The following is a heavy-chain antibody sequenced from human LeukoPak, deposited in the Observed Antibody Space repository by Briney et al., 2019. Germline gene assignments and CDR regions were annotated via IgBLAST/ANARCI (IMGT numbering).Heavy chain of an antibody. D-gene: IGHD3-10*01. CDR3: AKIGTAVLLWFGELLNLGY. J-gene: IGHJ4*02. CDR1: GFTFSSYA. V-gene: IGHV3-23*01. CDR2: ISGSGGST. Sequence: GGSLRLSCAASGFTFSSYAMSWVRQAPGKGLEWVSAISGSGGSTYYADSVKGRFTISRDNSKNTLYLQMNSLRAEDTAVYYCAKIGTAVLLWFGELLNLGYWGQGTLVTVSS.